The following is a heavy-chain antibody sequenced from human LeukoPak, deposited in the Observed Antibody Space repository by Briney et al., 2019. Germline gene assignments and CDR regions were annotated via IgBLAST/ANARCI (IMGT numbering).Heavy chain of an antibody. CDR3: ARDGVTYYYYGMDV. D-gene: IGHD3-16*01. Sequence: GGSLRLSCAASGFTFSDYWMHWVRQAPGKGLVWVSRIDGDGSTTNYVDSVKGRFTISRDNAKNSLYLQMNSPRAEDTAVYYCARDGVTYYYYGMDVWGQGTTVTVSS. CDR1: GFTFSDYW. V-gene: IGHV3-74*01. CDR2: IDGDGSTT. J-gene: IGHJ6*02.